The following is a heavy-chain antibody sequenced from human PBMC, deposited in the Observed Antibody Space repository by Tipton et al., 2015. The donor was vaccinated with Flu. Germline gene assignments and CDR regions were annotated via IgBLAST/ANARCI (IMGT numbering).Heavy chain of an antibody. CDR3: ARSSTRGVSDF. Sequence: TLSLTCNVSGGSISSSSDYWGWIRQPAGKGLEWIGTIYSSGSTYFNPSLRSRVTISVDTSKNQFSLRLSSVTAADTAVYYCARSSTRGVSDFCGQGILVTVSS. J-gene: IGHJ1*01. V-gene: IGHV4-39*01. CDR1: GGSISSSSDY. D-gene: IGHD2-8*01. CDR2: IYSSGST.